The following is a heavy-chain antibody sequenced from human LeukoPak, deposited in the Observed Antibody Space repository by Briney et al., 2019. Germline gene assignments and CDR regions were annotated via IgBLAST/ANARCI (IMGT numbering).Heavy chain of an antibody. J-gene: IGHJ4*02. V-gene: IGHV4-34*01. CDR3: ARQEIPSSYYGLDY. CDR2: INHSGST. D-gene: IGHD4-4*01. CDR1: GGSFSGYY. Sequence: PSETLSLTCAVYGGSFSGYYWSWIRQPPGKGLEWIGEINHSGSTNYNPSLKSRVTISVDTSRSQFSLKLSSVTAADTAIYYCARQEIPSSYYGLDYWGQGALVTVSS.